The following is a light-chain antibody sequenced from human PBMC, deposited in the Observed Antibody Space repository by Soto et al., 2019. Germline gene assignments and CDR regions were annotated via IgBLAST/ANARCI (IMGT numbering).Light chain of an antibody. CDR1: QSISNY. Sequence: DIQMTQSPSSLSASVGDRVTITCRASQSISNYLNWYQKKLGKAPKLLIYGASSLQSGVPSRFSGSGWGTDFTLTFNSLEPEDSATYYCQESMSVPFSFGGGTKLEIK. CDR3: QESMSVPFS. CDR2: GAS. J-gene: IGKJ4*01. V-gene: IGKV1-39*01.